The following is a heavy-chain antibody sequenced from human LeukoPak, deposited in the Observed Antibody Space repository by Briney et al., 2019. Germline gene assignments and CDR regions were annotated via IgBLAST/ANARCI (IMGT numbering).Heavy chain of an antibody. V-gene: IGHV4-39*01. D-gene: IGHD2-15*01. Sequence: SETLSLTCTVSGGSISSSSYYWGWIRQPPGKGLEWIGSIYYSGSTYYNPSLKSRVTISVDTSKNQFSLKLSSVTAADTAVYYCARVVAGRFDPWGQGTLVTVSS. CDR1: GGSISSSSYY. J-gene: IGHJ5*02. CDR3: ARVVAGRFDP. CDR2: IYYSGST.